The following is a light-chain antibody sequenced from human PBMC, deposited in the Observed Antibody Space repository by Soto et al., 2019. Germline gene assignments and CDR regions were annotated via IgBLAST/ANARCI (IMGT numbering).Light chain of an antibody. J-gene: IGKJ1*01. V-gene: IGKV3-15*01. CDR3: QQYHNWPPWT. CDR1: QSVSNN. CDR2: GAS. Sequence: EIVMTQSPATLSVSPGERATLSCRASQSVSNNLAGYQQKPGQAPRLLIYGASTRATGIPARFSGSESGTEFTLTISSLKSEDFAVYYCQQYHNWPPWTFGQGTKVEIK.